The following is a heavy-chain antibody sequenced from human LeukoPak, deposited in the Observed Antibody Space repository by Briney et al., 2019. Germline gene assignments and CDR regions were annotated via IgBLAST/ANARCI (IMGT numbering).Heavy chain of an antibody. V-gene: IGHV3-23*01. CDR2: ISVSGLTT. CDR1: GFTFSTYA. Sequence: GGSLRLSCAASGFTFSTYAMSWVRQAPGKGLEWVSTISVSGLTTYHADSVKGRFTISRDNSKNTLYLQTNTLRAEDTAVYYCAKDGYDYDSSYSYFDYWGQGTLVTVSS. D-gene: IGHD3-22*01. CDR3: AKDGYDYDSSYSYFDY. J-gene: IGHJ4*02.